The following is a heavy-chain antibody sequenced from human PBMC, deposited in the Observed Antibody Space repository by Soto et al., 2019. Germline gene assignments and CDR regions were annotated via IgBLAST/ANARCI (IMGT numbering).Heavy chain of an antibody. D-gene: IGHD1-26*01. Sequence: QVQLQESGPRLVEASQTLSLTCTVSNASITSSGYYWSWVRQPPGKRLEWIGYIYHSGSTFYSPSLQSRLTMSVDTSKNQFSLTLRSVTAADTAVYLCARMSGTYYVPDYWGQGTLVTVSS. CDR3: ARMSGTYYVPDY. J-gene: IGHJ4*02. CDR2: IYHSGST. V-gene: IGHV4-31*03. CDR1: NASITSSGYY.